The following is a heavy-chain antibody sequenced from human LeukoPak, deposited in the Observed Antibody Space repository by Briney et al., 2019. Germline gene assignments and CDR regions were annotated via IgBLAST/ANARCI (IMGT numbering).Heavy chain of an antibody. Sequence: PSETLSLTCAVSGGSISSYYWSWIRQPPGKGLEWIGYIYYSGSTNYNPSLKSRVTISVDTSKNQFSLKLSSVTAADTAVYYCARAAYYYDSRDFDIWGQGTMVTVSS. J-gene: IGHJ3*02. D-gene: IGHD3-22*01. CDR2: IYYSGST. CDR1: GGSISSYY. V-gene: IGHV4-59*01. CDR3: ARAAYYYDSRDFDI.